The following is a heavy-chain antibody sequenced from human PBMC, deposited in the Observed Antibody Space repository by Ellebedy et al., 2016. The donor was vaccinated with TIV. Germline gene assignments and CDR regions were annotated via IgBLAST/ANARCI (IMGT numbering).Heavy chain of an antibody. CDR2: IPDDRSNK. V-gene: IGHV3-30*18. Sequence: GESLKISXAASGLTFSSFAIHWVRQAPGKGLEWVAVIPDDRSNKYYIDSVKGRFTISRDNSKNTLYLQMNSLRAEDTAVYYCAKIRAQWEPLDYWGQGTLVTVSS. CDR1: GLTFSSFA. D-gene: IGHD1-26*01. J-gene: IGHJ4*02. CDR3: AKIRAQWEPLDY.